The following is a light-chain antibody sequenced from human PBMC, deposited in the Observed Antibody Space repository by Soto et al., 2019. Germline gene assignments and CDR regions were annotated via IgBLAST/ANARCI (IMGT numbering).Light chain of an antibody. CDR3: QQYGSSPPSIT. CDR2: GAS. CDR1: QSVSSNY. Sequence: EIVLTQSPGALSLSPGERATLSCRASQSVSSNYLAWYQQKPGQAPRLLIYGASNRASGIPDRFSGSGSGTDFTLTISRLEPEDFAFYYCQQYGSSPPSITFGQGTRLDIK. V-gene: IGKV3-20*01. J-gene: IGKJ5*01.